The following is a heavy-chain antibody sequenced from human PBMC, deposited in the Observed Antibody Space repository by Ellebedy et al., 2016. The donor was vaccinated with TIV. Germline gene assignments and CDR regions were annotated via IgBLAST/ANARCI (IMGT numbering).Heavy chain of an antibody. CDR3: AAALSSTLSTLDY. Sequence: AASVKVSCKASGFTFFTSVMQWVRQARGQRLEWIGWIVLGSGNTNYAQEFQDRVTITRAMSTSTAYMEVSSLRSEDTAVYYCAAALSSTLSTLDYWGQGALVTVSS. J-gene: IGHJ4*02. CDR1: GFTFFTSV. V-gene: IGHV1-58*02. D-gene: IGHD2/OR15-2a*01. CDR2: IVLGSGNT.